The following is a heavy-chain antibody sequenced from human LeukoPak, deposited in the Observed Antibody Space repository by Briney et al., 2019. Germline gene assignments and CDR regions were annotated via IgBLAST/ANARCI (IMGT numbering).Heavy chain of an antibody. Sequence: GGFLRLSCAASGFTFSNYAMSWVRQAPGKGLEWVSAISGSGTSIYYADSLKGRFTISRDNAKNSLYLQMNSLRAEDTAVYYCVAVAGTKPLFLFDCWGQGTLVTVSS. CDR1: GFTFSNYA. CDR2: ISGSGTSI. V-gene: IGHV3-23*01. D-gene: IGHD6-19*01. CDR3: VAVAGTKPLFLFDC. J-gene: IGHJ4*02.